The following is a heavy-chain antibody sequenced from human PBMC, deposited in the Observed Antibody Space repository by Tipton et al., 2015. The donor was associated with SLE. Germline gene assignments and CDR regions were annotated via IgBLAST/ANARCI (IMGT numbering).Heavy chain of an antibody. V-gene: IGHV4-39*07. J-gene: IGHJ4*02. D-gene: IGHD3-10*01. CDR1: GGSFSSSLYY. CDR2: MYSSGRS. Sequence: LRLSCNVSGGSFSSSLYYWGWIRQPPGKGLEWIGSMYSSGRSYYNPSLKNRITMSIDTSKKQFSLKLSSVTAADTAVYYCARATVRPRITMVRARYYFDYWGQGTLVTVSS. CDR3: ARATVRPRITMVRARYYFDY.